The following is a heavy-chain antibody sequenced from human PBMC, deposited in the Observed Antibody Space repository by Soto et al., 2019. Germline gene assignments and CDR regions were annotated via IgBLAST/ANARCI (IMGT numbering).Heavy chain of an antibody. V-gene: IGHV3-30*18. Sequence: GGSLRLSCAASGFTFSSYGMHWVRQAPGKGLEWVAVISYDGSNKYYADSVKGRFTISRDNSKNTLYLQMNSLRAEDTAVYYCAKDEDQDIVVVPAVGDIWGQGTMVTVSS. CDR2: ISYDGSNK. CDR3: AKDEDQDIVVVPAVGDI. CDR1: GFTFSSYG. J-gene: IGHJ3*02. D-gene: IGHD2-2*01.